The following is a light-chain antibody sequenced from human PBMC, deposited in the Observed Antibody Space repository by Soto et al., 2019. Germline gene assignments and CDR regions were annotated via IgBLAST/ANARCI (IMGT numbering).Light chain of an antibody. J-gene: IGLJ3*02. CDR2: GNS. V-gene: IGLV1-40*01. CDR1: SSNIGAGYD. Sequence: QSVLTQPPSVSGAPGQRVTISCTGSSSNIGAGYDVHWYQRLPGTAPKLLIYGNSNRPSGVPDRFSGSKSGTSASLAITGLQAEDEAEYYCQSYDSSLSGSVFGGGTQLTVL. CDR3: QSYDSSLSGSV.